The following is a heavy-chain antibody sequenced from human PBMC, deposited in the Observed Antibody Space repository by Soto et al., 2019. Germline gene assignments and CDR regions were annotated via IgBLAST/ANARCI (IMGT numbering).Heavy chain of an antibody. CDR3: ERDGEVDGNIKFDY. V-gene: IGHV1-3*04. CDR2: INTGNGKT. D-gene: IGHD6-19*01. Sequence: ASVKVSCKASGYTFTNYAIHWVRQGPGQRLEWMGWINTGNGKTKYSQKFQGRVTISRDTSASTAYMELSSLRSEDTDVYYCERDGEVDGNIKFDYWGQGTLVTVSS. CDR1: GYTFTNYA. J-gene: IGHJ4*02.